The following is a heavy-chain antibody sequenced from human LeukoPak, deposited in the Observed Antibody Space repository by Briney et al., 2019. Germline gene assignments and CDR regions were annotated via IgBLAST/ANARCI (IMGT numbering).Heavy chain of an antibody. CDR1: GFTFSSYW. CDR3: ARAQGALDY. J-gene: IGHJ4*02. V-gene: IGHV3-23*01. D-gene: IGHD1-26*01. Sequence: GGSLRLSCAASGFTFSSYWMNWVRQAPGKGLEWVSGIGGGGTEYYADSVKGRFIISSDSSQNLVHLQMNSLTVEDTAVYYCARAQGALDYWGQGTLVTVSS. CDR2: IGGGGTE.